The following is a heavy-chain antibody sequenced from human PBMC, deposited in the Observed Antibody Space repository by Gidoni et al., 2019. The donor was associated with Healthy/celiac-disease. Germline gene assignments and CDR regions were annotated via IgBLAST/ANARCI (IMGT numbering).Heavy chain of an antibody. D-gene: IGHD1-26*01. V-gene: IGHV3-13*01. J-gene: IGHJ6*02. CDR1: GFTFRSYD. Sequence: EVQLVESGGGLVQPGGSLRLSCAASGFTFRSYDMHWVRQAKGKGLEWVSAIGTAGDTYYPGSVKGRFTISRENAKNSLYLQMNSLRAGDTAVYYCARDSGRKWELLRSPYGMDVWGQGTTVTVSS. CDR3: ARDSGRKWELLRSPYGMDV. CDR2: IGTAGDT.